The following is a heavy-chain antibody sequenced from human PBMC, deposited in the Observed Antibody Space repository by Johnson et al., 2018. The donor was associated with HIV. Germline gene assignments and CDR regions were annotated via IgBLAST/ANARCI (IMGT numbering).Heavy chain of an antibody. CDR2: ISWNSGRI. CDR3: AKGSTRYKTDGSKHYGAFDV. Sequence: VQLVESGGGSVQPGRSLRLSCAASGYTFDDYAMHWVRQAPGKGLEWVTGISWNSGRIGHTDSVKGRFTISRDKAKNSLHLQMSSLRAEDTALYYCAKGSTRYKTDGSKHYGAFDVWGQGTMVTVSS. D-gene: IGHD1-26*01. CDR1: GYTFDDYA. J-gene: IGHJ3*01. V-gene: IGHV3-9*01.